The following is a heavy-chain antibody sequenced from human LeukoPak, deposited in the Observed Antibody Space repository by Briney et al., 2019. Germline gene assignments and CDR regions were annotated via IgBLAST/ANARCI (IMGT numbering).Heavy chain of an antibody. CDR1: GGSFSGYY. CDR2: ISGSGGST. CDR3: AKDHFVYSYGLDADY. V-gene: IGHV3-23*01. Sequence: ETLSLTCAVYGGSFSGYYWSWIRQPPGKGLEWVSAISGSGGSTYYADSVKGRFTISRDNSKNTLYLQMNSLRAEDTAVYYCAKDHFVYSYGLDADYWGQGTLVTVPS. J-gene: IGHJ4*02. D-gene: IGHD5-18*01.